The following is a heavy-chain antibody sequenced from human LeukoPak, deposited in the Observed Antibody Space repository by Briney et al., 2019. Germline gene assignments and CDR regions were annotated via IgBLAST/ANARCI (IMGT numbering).Heavy chain of an antibody. D-gene: IGHD2-15*01. CDR1: GYTFTSYG. Sequence: ASVKVSCKSSGYTFTSYGISWMRQAPGPGMEWMGWGSAYNGNTNYAQKLQGRVTMTTDTSTSTAYMELRSLRSDDTAVYYCARERVVSPHNWFDPWGQGTLVTVSS. J-gene: IGHJ5*02. CDR3: ARERVVSPHNWFDP. V-gene: IGHV1-18*01. CDR2: GSAYNGNT.